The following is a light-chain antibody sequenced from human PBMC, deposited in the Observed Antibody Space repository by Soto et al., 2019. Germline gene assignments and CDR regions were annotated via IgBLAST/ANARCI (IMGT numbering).Light chain of an antibody. CDR2: NAS. CDR1: RTIINS. J-gene: IGKJ2*01. V-gene: IGKV1-39*01. Sequence: DIQMTQSPSSLSASVGDTVTITCRASRTIINSLNWYQQKPGKAPNRLIYNASTLKSGVPSRFSGSGSGTDVTLTIRSLLPEDFATYYCQQSYTSPYSFGQGTKLQI. CDR3: QQSYTSPYS.